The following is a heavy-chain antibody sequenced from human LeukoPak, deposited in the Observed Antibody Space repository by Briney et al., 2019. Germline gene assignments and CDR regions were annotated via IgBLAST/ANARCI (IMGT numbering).Heavy chain of an antibody. Sequence: GASVKVSCKTSGYTFTTYAIHWVRQAPGQRLEWMGWINAGNGNTKYSQKFQGRVTITRDTSASTAYMELSSLRSEDTAVYYCARDHYDFWSGYYTTPLSYNWFDPWGQGTLVTVSS. CDR3: ARDHYDFWSGYYTTPLSYNWFDP. J-gene: IGHJ5*02. D-gene: IGHD3-3*01. CDR1: GYTFTTYA. V-gene: IGHV1-3*01. CDR2: INAGNGNT.